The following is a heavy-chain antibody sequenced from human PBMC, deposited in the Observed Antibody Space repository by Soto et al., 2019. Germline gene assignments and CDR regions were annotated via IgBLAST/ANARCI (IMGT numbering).Heavy chain of an antibody. CDR2: ISGSGGST. V-gene: IGHV3-23*01. CDR3: AKDMIGTVADQVDY. Sequence: EVQLLESGGGLVQPGGSLRLSCAASGFTFSSYVMSWVRQAPGKGLEWVSGISGSGGSTYYTDSVRGRFTVSRDNSKNTLYLQMNSLRAEDTAIYYCAKDMIGTVADQVDYWGQGTLVTVSS. D-gene: IGHD6-19*01. CDR1: GFTFSSYV. J-gene: IGHJ4*02.